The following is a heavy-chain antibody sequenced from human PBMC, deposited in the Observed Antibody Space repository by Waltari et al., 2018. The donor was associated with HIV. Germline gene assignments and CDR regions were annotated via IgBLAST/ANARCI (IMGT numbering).Heavy chain of an antibody. V-gene: IGHV4-39*01. Sequence: QLQLQESGPGLVKPSETLSLTCTVSGGSISSSSYYWGWIRQPPGKGLEWIGSIYYSGSTYDNPSLKGRVTISVDTSKNQFSLKLSSVTAADTAVYYCARAVQGYCSGGSCENYFDYWGQGTLVTVSS. CDR3: ARAVQGYCSGGSCENYFDY. CDR1: GGSISSSSYY. CDR2: IYYSGST. D-gene: IGHD2-15*01. J-gene: IGHJ4*02.